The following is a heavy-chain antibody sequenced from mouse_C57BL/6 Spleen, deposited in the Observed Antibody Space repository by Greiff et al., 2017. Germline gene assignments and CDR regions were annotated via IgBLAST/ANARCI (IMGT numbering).Heavy chain of an antibody. CDR2: IDPSDSYT. D-gene: IGHD1-1*01. J-gene: IGHJ2*01. Sequence: QVQLQQPGAELVKPGASVKLSCKASGYTFTSYWMQWVKQRPGQGLEWIGEIDPSDSYTNYNQKFKGKATLTVDTSSSTAYMQLSSLTSEDSAVYYCAARGTTVVDPFDYWGQGTTRTVSS. V-gene: IGHV1-50*01. CDR1: GYTFTSYW. CDR3: AARGTTVVDPFDY.